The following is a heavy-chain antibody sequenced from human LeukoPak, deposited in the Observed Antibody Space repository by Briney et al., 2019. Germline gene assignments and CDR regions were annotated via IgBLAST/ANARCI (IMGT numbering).Heavy chain of an antibody. J-gene: IGHJ4*02. CDR2: IKQDGSEK. D-gene: IGHD3-22*01. V-gene: IGHV3-7*03. CDR3: ARVIDY. Sequence: GGSLRLSCAASGSTFSNYWMSWVRQAPGKGLEWVANIKQDGSEKYYVDSVKGRFTISRDNAKNSLYLQMNSLRAEDTAVYYCARVIDYWGQGTLVTVSS. CDR1: GSTFSNYW.